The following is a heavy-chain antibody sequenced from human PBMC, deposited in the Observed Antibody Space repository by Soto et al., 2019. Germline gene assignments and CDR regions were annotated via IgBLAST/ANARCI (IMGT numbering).Heavy chain of an antibody. Sequence: QVQLVQSGAEEKKPGASVKVSCKASGYTFTGYAMHWVRQAPGQRLEGMGWINAGNGNTKHSQKFQGRVTITRETAASTAYMELSSLRSEDTAVYYCARAVVVPADFDYWGQGTLVTVSS. D-gene: IGHD2-21*02. CDR2: INAGNGNT. CDR1: GYTFTGYA. CDR3: ARAVVVPADFDY. V-gene: IGHV1-3*05. J-gene: IGHJ4*02.